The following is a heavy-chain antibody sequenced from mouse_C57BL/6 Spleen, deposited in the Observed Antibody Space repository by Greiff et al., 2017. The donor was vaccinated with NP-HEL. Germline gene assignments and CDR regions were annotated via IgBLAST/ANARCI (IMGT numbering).Heavy chain of an antibody. Sequence: EVQLVESGGGLEKPGGSLKLSCAASGFTFSSYTMSWVRQTPEKRLEWVATISGGGGNTYYPDSVKGRFTISRDNAKNTLYLQMSSLRSEDTALYYCARHGDYGSSWYFEVWGTGTTVTVSS. J-gene: IGHJ1*03. CDR3: ARHGDYGSSWYFEV. D-gene: IGHD1-1*01. CDR2: ISGGGGNT. V-gene: IGHV5-9*01. CDR1: GFTFSSYT.